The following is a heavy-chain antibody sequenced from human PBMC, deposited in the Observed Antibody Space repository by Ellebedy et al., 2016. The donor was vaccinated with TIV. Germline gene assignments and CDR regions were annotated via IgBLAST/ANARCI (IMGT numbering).Heavy chain of an antibody. Sequence: GESLKISCAASGFTFSNYYMSWVRQAPGKGLEWVANIKQDGSEMWYVDYVKGRFTISRDNGKNSLYLQMNSLSAGDTAVYYCASGIGPGSHFDYWGQGTLVTVSS. CDR1: GFTFSNYY. V-gene: IGHV3-7*01. J-gene: IGHJ4*02. CDR2: IKQDGSEM. CDR3: ASGIGPGSHFDY. D-gene: IGHD1-26*01.